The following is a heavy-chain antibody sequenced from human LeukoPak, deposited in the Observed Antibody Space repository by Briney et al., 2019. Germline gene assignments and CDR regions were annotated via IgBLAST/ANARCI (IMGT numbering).Heavy chain of an antibody. D-gene: IGHD5-18*01. CDR1: GFTVSGHY. CDR2: ITSGSENT. J-gene: IGHJ6*02. Sequence: GGSLRLSCAASGFTVSGHYMSWARQAPGKGLEWVSSITSGSENTYHADSVKGRFTISRDNAENSVYLQINSLRAEDTAVYYCARDVEGYSYGNYYYYYGMDVWGQGTTVTVSS. V-gene: IGHV3-21*01. CDR3: ARDVEGYSYGNYYYYYGMDV.